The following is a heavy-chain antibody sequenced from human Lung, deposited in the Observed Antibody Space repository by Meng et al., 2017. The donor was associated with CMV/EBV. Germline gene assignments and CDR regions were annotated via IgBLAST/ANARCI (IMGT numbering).Heavy chain of an antibody. J-gene: IGHJ1*01. D-gene: IGHD3-10*01. CDR1: GDSITNHNW. CDR3: LRRSGGSV. V-gene: IGHV4-4*02. CDR2: IPHRGSS. Sequence: QVQLRASGPALVKTSETLSPTRAVSGDSITNHNWWAWVRQPPGKGLEWIGEIPHRGSSAYNPSLKSRVSMSIDKSKNQFSLKLTSVTAADTAVYHCLRRSGGSVWGQGTLVTVSS.